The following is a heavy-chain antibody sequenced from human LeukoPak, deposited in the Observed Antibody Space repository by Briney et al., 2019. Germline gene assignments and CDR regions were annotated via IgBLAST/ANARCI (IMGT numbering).Heavy chain of an antibody. D-gene: IGHD5-18*01. Sequence: SSETLSLTCSVSGGPFRRYYWRWIRQPRGKGLEGIGYIYYTGTTNYNPSLKSRVTISVDTSKIQFSLELSSVTAADTAEYYCARHIGLGYSYGYPYFDYWGQGTLVTVSS. CDR2: IYYTGTT. CDR3: ARHIGLGYSYGYPYFDY. V-gene: IGHV4-59*08. J-gene: IGHJ4*02. CDR1: GGPFRRYY.